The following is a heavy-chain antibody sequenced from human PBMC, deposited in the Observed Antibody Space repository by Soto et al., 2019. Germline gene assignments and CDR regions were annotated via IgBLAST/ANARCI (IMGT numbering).Heavy chain of an antibody. J-gene: IGHJ4*02. CDR2: ISGSGGNT. V-gene: IGHV3-23*01. D-gene: IGHD6-6*01. CDR1: GFTFSSYA. Sequence: EVQLLESGGGLVQPGGSLRLSCTASGFTFSSYAMSWVRQAPGKGLEWVSAISGSGGNTYYADSVKGRFTISRDKSKNTLYLQMNSLRAEGTAVYYCAKSITARPFEYWGQGALVTVSS. CDR3: AKSITARPFEY.